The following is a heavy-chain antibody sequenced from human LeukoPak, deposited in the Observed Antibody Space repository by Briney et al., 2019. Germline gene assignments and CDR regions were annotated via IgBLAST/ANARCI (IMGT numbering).Heavy chain of an antibody. V-gene: IGHV3-23*01. D-gene: IGHD3-22*01. CDR2: ISGSGGST. CDR1: GFTFSSYA. CDR3: TTLTMIIGSHSDY. Sequence: GGSLRLSCAASGFTFSSYAMSWVRQAPGKGLEWVSAISGSGGSTYYADSVKGRFTISRDNSKNTLYLQMNSLKTEDTAVYYCTTLTMIIGSHSDYWGQGVLVTVSS. J-gene: IGHJ4*02.